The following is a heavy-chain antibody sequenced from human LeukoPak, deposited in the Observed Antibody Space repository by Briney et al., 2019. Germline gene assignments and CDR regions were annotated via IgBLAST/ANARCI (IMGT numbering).Heavy chain of an antibody. D-gene: IGHD3-22*01. J-gene: IGHJ4*02. V-gene: IGHV4-59*01. CDR3: ARDEAPLSGYYPD. CDR2: IYYSGST. Sequence: SETLSLTCTVSGGSISSYYWSWIRQPPGKGLEWIGYIYYSGSTNYNPSLKSRVTISVDTSKNQFSLKLSSVTAADTAVYYCARDEAPLSGYYPDWGQGTLVTVSS. CDR1: GGSISSYY.